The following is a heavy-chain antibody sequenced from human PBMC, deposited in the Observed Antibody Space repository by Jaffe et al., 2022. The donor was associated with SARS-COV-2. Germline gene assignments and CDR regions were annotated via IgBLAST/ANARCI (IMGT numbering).Heavy chain of an antibody. CDR3: ARDKKIGWYFDY. CDR2: IWYDGSNK. J-gene: IGHJ4*02. Sequence: QVQLVESGGGVVQPGRSLRLSCAASGFTFSSYGMHWVRQAPGKGLEWVAVIWYDGSNKYYADSVKGRFTISRDNSKNTLYLQMNSLRAEDTAVYYCARDKKIGWYFDYWGQGTLVTVSS. D-gene: IGHD6-19*01. CDR1: GFTFSSYG. V-gene: IGHV3-33*01.